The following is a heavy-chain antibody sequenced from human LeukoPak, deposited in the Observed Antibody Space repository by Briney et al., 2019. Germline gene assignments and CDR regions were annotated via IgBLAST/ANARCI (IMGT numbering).Heavy chain of an antibody. CDR3: ASINSSGWYVDY. CDR1: GYSISRGYH. V-gene: IGHV4-38-2*01. Sequence: SETLSLTCAVSGYSISRGYHWGWIRPPPGKGLEWIGSIYHSGITYYKPSLKSRVTISVDTSKNQFSLKLSSVTAADTAVYYCASINSSGWYVDYWGQGALVTVSS. CDR2: IYHSGIT. D-gene: IGHD6-19*01. J-gene: IGHJ4*02.